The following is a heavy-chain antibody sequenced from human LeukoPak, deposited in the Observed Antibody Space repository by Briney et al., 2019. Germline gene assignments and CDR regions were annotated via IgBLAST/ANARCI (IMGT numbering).Heavy chain of an antibody. CDR1: GGSISSSSYY. J-gene: IGHJ4*02. CDR3: ARDGRWLQLS. V-gene: IGHV4-39*07. D-gene: IGHD5-24*01. Sequence: PSETLSLTCTVSGGSISSSSYYWGWIRQPPGKGLEWIGSIYYSGSTYYNPSLKSRVTISVDTSKNQFSLKLSSVTAADTAVYYCARDGRWLQLSWGQGTLVTVSS. CDR2: IYYSGST.